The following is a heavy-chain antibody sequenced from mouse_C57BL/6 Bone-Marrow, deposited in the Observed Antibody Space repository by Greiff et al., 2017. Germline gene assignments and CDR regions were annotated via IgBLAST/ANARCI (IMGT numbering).Heavy chain of an antibody. CDR1: GFTFSDYG. D-gene: IGHD1-2*01. Sequence: EVKVAESGGGLVKPGGSLKLSCAASGFTFSDYGMHWVRQAPEKGLEWVAYISSGSSTIYYADTVKGRFTISRDNAKNTLFLQMTSLRSEDTAMYYCARSLRLAMDYWGQGTSVTVSS. J-gene: IGHJ4*01. CDR2: ISSGSSTI. CDR3: ARSLRLAMDY. V-gene: IGHV5-17*01.